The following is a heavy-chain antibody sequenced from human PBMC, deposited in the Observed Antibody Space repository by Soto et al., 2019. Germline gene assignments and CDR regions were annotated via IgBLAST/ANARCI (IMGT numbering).Heavy chain of an antibody. CDR2: IYWDDDK. D-gene: IGHD6-13*01. J-gene: IGHJ4*02. V-gene: IGHV2-5*02. CDR3: AHLYWAASGTRYYFDY. CDR1: GFSFSTSAVG. Sequence: QITLTESGPTLVKPTQTLTLTCTFSGFSFSTSAVGVGWIRQPPGKALEWLALIYWDDDKRYSPFLKSRLTIPKDTSTNQVVLTMTNMDPVDTGTYSRAHLYWAASGTRYYFDYWGQGTLVTVSS.